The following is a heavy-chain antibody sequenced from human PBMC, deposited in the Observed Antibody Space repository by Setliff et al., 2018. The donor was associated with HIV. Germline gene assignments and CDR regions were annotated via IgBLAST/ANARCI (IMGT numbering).Heavy chain of an antibody. V-gene: IGHV3-7*03. CDR2: IKPDATSK. J-gene: IGHJ4*02. D-gene: IGHD5-12*01. CDR1: GFSISGHW. CDR3: ARWVYDSGSGYFIDY. Sequence: RLSCAASGFSISGHWMAWVRQGPDKGLEWVANIKPDATSKNYGDSVKGRFAISRENAQNSLSLQMNGLTDEDTAVYYCARWVYDSGSGYFIDYWGQGTLVTVSS.